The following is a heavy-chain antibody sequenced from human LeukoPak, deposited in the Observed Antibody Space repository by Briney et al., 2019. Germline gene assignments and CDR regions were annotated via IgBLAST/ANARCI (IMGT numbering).Heavy chain of an antibody. J-gene: IGHJ4*02. CDR2: MNPNSGNA. CDR1: GYTFTSYD. CDR3: ARGKKYCSSTSGYRVDS. V-gene: IGHV1-8*01. Sequence: GASVKVSCKASGYTFTSYDINWVRQATGQGLEWMGWMNPNSGNAGYAQKFQGRVTMTRNTSISTAYMELSSLRSEDTAVYYCARGKKYCSSTSGYRVDSWGQGTLVTVSS. D-gene: IGHD2-2*01.